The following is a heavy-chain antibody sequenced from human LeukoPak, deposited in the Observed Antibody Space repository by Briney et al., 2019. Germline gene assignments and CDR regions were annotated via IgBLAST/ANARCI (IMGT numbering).Heavy chain of an antibody. V-gene: IGHV3-23*01. CDR2: ISGSGGST. D-gene: IGHD4-23*01. CDR1: GFTFSSYA. CDR3: AKDSRSSYGGNFYFDY. Sequence: GGSLRLSCAASGFTFSSYAMSWVSQAPGKGLEWVSAISGSGGSTYYADSVKGRFTISRDNSKNTLYLQMNSLRAEDTAVYYCAKDSRSSYGGNFYFDYWGQGTLVTVSS. J-gene: IGHJ4*02.